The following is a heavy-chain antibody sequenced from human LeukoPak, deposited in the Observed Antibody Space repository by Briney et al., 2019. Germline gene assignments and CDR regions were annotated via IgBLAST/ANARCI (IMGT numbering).Heavy chain of an antibody. CDR1: GFTVSSNY. CDR2: ISSSGTYI. CDR3: ARGSAVAGIMGLDY. Sequence: NPGGSLRLSCAASGFTVSSNYMSWVRQTPGKGLQWVSSISSSGTYIYYADSVKGRFTISRDNAKNSVYLQMNSLRAEDTAVYYCARGSAVAGIMGLDYWGQGTLVTVSS. D-gene: IGHD6-19*01. V-gene: IGHV3-21*01. J-gene: IGHJ4*02.